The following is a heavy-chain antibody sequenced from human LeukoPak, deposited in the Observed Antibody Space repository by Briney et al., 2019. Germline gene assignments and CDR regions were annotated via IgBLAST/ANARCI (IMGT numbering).Heavy chain of an antibody. CDR2: LNTDGSST. D-gene: IGHD3-16*01. CDR3: ARDDAFRGVGMDV. J-gene: IGHJ6*02. Sequence: GGSLRLSCAASGFTFSSYSMNWVRQVPGKGLVWVSRLNTDGSSTSYADSVKGRFTISRDNARNTLYLQMNSLRAEDTAVYYCARDDAFRGVGMDVWGQGTTVTVSS. CDR1: GFTFSSYS. V-gene: IGHV3-74*01.